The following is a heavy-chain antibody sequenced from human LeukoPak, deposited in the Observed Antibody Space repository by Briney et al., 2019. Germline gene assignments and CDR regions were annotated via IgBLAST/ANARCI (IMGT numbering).Heavy chain of an antibody. CDR1: GFTFDDYA. J-gene: IGHJ6*03. Sequence: GGSLRLSCAASGFTFDDYAMHWVRQVPGKGLEWVSLISGDGDNAYYADSVKGRFTISRDNSKNSLYLQTNSLRSEDTALYYCTKNKVTARYYYYMDVWGKGTTVTVS. D-gene: IGHD6-6*01. V-gene: IGHV3-43*02. CDR3: TKNKVTARYYYYMDV. CDR2: ISGDGDNA.